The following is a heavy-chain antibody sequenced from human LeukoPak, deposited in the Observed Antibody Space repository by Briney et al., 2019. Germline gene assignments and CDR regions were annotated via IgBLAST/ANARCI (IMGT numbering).Heavy chain of an antibody. Sequence: GRSLRLSCAASGFTFSSYWMSWVRQAPGKGLEWVANIKQDGSEKYYVDSVKGRFTISRDNAKNSLYLQMNSLRAEDTAVYYCARESANYYDSSTTFDYWGQGTLVTVSS. D-gene: IGHD3-22*01. CDR2: IKQDGSEK. CDR3: ARESANYYDSSTTFDY. CDR1: GFTFSSYW. V-gene: IGHV3-7*01. J-gene: IGHJ4*02.